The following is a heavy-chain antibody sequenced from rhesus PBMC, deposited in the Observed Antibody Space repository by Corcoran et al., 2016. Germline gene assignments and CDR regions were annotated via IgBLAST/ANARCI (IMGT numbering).Heavy chain of an antibody. J-gene: IGHJ4*01. Sequence: QLQLQESGPGLVKPSETLSVTCAVSGGSISSSYWSWIRQAPGKGLEWFGYIYGSGSSNNYNPSLKSRVTLSVDTSKNQLSLKRSSVTAADTAVYYCAREDEYSDYWGQGVLVTVSS. CDR1: GGSISSSY. CDR2: IYGSGSSN. D-gene: IGHD4-23*01. CDR3: AREDEYSDY. V-gene: IGHV4-169*02.